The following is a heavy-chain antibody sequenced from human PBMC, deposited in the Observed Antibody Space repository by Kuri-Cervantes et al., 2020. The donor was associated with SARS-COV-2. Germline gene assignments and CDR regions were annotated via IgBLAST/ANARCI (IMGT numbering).Heavy chain of an antibody. Sequence: GGSLRLSCAASGFTFSSYEMNWVRQAPGKGLEWVGRIKSKTDGGTTDYAAPVKGRFTISRDDSKNTLYLQMNSLKTEDTAVYYCTTDQVAGSYCSSTSCYEDYWGQGTLVTVSS. V-gene: IGHV3-15*01. D-gene: IGHD2-2*01. J-gene: IGHJ4*02. CDR2: IKSKTDGGTT. CDR1: GFTFSSYE. CDR3: TTDQVAGSYCSSTSCYEDY.